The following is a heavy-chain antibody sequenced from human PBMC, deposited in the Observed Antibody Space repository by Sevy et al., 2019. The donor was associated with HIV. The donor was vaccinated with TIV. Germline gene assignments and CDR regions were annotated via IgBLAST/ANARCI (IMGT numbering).Heavy chain of an antibody. CDR2: ITRNSYEAYGGTT. CDR1: GFTFDDYA. D-gene: IGHD5-12*01. Sequence: GGSLRLSCTTSGFTFDDYAMSWFRQAPGKGLEWVAFITRNSYEAYGGTTDYRASVKGRFIISRDDSKSIAYLQMNSLKIEDTAVYYCTRGLATADTPEYYFDYWGQGTLVTVSS. CDR3: TRGLATADTPEYYFDY. V-gene: IGHV3-49*03. J-gene: IGHJ4*02.